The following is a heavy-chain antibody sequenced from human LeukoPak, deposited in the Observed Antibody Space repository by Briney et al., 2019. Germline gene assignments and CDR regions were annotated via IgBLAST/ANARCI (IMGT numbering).Heavy chain of an antibody. CDR2: VIPIFGTT. D-gene: IGHD4-17*01. V-gene: IGHV1-69*13. J-gene: IGHJ6*04. Sequence: ASVKVSCKAPGGTFNKYAISWVRQAPGEGLEWMGGVIPIFGTTNYAQKFQGRVTITADESTSTAYMELSSLTSEDTAVYYCARDIPSYGDFRGEMDVWGKGTTVTVSS. CDR3: ARDIPSYGDFRGEMDV. CDR1: GGTFNKYA.